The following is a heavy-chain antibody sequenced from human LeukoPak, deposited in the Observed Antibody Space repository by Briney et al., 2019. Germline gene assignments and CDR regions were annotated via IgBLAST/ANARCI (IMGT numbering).Heavy chain of an antibody. V-gene: IGHV1-18*01. CDR1: GYTFTSYG. J-gene: IGHJ4*02. Sequence: ASVKVSCKASGYTFTSYGISWVRLAPGQGLEWMGWISAYNGNTNYAQKLQGRVTMTTDTSTSTAYMELRSLRSDDTAVYYCARDWGHSSSWLFDYWGQGTLVTVSS. CDR3: ARDWGHSSSWLFDY. D-gene: IGHD6-13*01. CDR2: ISAYNGNT.